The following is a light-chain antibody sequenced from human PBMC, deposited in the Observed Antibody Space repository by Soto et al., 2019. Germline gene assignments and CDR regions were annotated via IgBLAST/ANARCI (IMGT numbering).Light chain of an antibody. CDR2: EVR. V-gene: IGLV2-14*01. Sequence: QSALTQPASVSGSPGQSITISCTGTSSDVCGYNYVSWYQHHPGKAPKLIIFEVRNRPSGVSNRFSGSKSGNTASLTISGLQAEDEADYYCNSYTSSSTHYVFGTGTKLTVL. CDR1: SSDVCGYNY. J-gene: IGLJ1*01. CDR3: NSYTSSSTHYV.